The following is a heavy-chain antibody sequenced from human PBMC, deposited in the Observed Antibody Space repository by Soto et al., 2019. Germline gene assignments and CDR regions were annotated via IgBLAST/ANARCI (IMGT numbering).Heavy chain of an antibody. V-gene: IGHV4-59*08. CDR1: GGSISSYY. D-gene: IGHD3-9*01. Sequence: SETLSLTCTVSGGSISSYYWSWIRQPPGKGLEWIGYIYYSGSTNYNPSLKSRVTISVDTSKNQFSLKLSSVTAADTAVYYCARNSRYFDWLLPYYFDYWGQGTLVTVSS. CDR2: IYYSGST. J-gene: IGHJ4*02. CDR3: ARNSRYFDWLLPYYFDY.